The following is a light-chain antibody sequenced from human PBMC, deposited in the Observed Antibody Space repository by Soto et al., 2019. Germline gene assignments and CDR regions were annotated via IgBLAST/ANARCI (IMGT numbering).Light chain of an antibody. V-gene: IGKV4-1*01. CDR2: WAS. J-gene: IGKJ2*03. CDR1: QSVLYSSNNKNY. Sequence: DIVMTQSPDSLAVSLGERATINCKSSQSVLYSSNNKNYLAWYQQRPGQPPKLLIYWASTRESGVPDRFSGSGSGTDFTLTITSLQAEDVAVYYCQQYECTPPSFGQGTKLEI. CDR3: QQYECTPPS.